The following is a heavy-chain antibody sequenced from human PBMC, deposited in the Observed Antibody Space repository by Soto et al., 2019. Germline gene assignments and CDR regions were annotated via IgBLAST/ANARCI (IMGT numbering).Heavy chain of an antibody. CDR2: INSDGSST. J-gene: IGHJ4*02. V-gene: IGHV3-74*01. Sequence: EVQLVESGGGVVQPGESLRLSCAASGFTFSRYWMHWVRQAPGKGLVWVSRINSDGSSTSYAGSVKGRFTISRDNAKNTLYLQMNSLRAEDTAVYYCVRTSLVVAAASRADYWGQGTLVTVSS. CDR1: GFTFSRYW. CDR3: VRTSLVVAAASRADY. D-gene: IGHD2-15*01.